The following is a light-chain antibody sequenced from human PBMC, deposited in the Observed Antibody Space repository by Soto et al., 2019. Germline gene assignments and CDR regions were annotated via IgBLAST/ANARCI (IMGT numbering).Light chain of an antibody. CDR1: QRISSY. J-gene: IGKJ4*01. CDR3: QQSYSTPVT. CDR2: AAS. Sequence: DVQMTPSPSSLSASVGYRVTITCRASQRISSYLNWYQQKPGKAPKLLIYAASSLQSGVPSRFSGSGSGTDFTLTISRLQPEDFATYYCQQSYSTPVTFGGGTMV. V-gene: IGKV1-39*01.